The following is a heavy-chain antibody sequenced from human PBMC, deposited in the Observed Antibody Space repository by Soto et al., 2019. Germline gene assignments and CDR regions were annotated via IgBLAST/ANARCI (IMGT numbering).Heavy chain of an antibody. CDR3: ARGAPVRTIFGVVTDQPIQPSFDP. CDR2: ISAYNGNT. D-gene: IGHD3-3*01. V-gene: IGHV1-18*01. Sequence: QVQLVQSGAEVKKPGASVKVSCKASGYTFTSYSISWVRQAPGQGLEWMGWISAYNGNTNYAQKLQGRVTMTTDTSTSTAYMELRSMRSDDTAVYYCARGAPVRTIFGVVTDQPIQPSFDPWGQGTLVTVSS. J-gene: IGHJ5*02. CDR1: GYTFTSYS.